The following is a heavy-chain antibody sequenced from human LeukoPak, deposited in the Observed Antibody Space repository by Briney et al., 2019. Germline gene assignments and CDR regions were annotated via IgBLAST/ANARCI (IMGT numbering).Heavy chain of an antibody. CDR2: IYPGDSDT. J-gene: IGHJ6*02. CDR1: GYSFTSYW. V-gene: IGHV5-51*01. CDR3: ARCRQIAVAGTSYCYYGMGV. D-gene: IGHD6-19*01. Sequence: PGESLKISCKGSGYSFTSYWIGWVRQVPGKGLEWMGIIYPGDSDTRYSPSFQGQVTISADKSISTAYLQWSSLKASDTAMYYCARCRQIAVAGTSYCYYGMGVWGQGTTVTVSS.